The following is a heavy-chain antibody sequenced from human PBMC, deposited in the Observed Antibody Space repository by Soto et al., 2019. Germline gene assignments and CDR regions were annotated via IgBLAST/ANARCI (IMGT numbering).Heavy chain of an antibody. CDR3: ARLLGYSSSWYKRGYFDY. CDR1: GGSISSYY. D-gene: IGHD6-13*01. Sequence: SETLSLTCTVSGGSISSYYWSWIRQPPGKGLEWIGYIYYSGSTNYNPSLKSRVTISVDTSKNQFSLKLSSVTAADTAVYYCARLLGYSSSWYKRGYFDYWGQGTPVTVSS. J-gene: IGHJ4*02. V-gene: IGHV4-59*08. CDR2: IYYSGST.